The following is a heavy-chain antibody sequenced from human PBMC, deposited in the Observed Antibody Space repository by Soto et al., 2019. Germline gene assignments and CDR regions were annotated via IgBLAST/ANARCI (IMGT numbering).Heavy chain of an antibody. D-gene: IGHD5-18*01. V-gene: IGHV1-2*04. Sequence: ASVKVSCKASGYTFIGYYMHWVRQAPGQGLEWMGWINPNSGGTNYAQKFQGWVTMTRDTSISTAYMELSRLRSDDTAVYYCARDGYSYGDAFDIWGKGTLVTASS. J-gene: IGHJ3*02. CDR3: ARDGYSYGDAFDI. CDR2: INPNSGGT. CDR1: GYTFIGYY.